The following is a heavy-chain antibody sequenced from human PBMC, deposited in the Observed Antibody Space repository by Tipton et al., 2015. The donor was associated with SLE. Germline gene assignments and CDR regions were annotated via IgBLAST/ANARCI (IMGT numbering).Heavy chain of an antibody. Sequence: SLRLSCAASGFTFSRYWMHWVRQAPGKGLVWVSRINGDGSSTNYADSVKGRFTISRDDARNTLYLQMNSLRAEDTAVYYCAKERTPIVVVPSSILYSFDYWGQGTLVTVSS. V-gene: IGHV3-74*01. D-gene: IGHD2-2*01. CDR1: GFTFSRYW. CDR3: AKERTPIVVVPSSILYSFDY. J-gene: IGHJ4*02. CDR2: INGDGSST.